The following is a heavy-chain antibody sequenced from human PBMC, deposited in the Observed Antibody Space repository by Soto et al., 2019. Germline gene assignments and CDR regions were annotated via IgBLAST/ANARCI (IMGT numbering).Heavy chain of an antibody. J-gene: IGHJ4*01. Sequence: SETLSLTCAVYGDSFTKYYWSWIRQPPGKGLEWIGEINHSGRTNFNPSLKSRVTISVDRSKNQFSLKLRSVTAADTGVSYCASWLVGAPFDSWGHGTLVTVSS. CDR3: ASWLVGAPFDS. CDR2: INHSGRT. CDR1: GDSFTKYY. V-gene: IGHV4-34*01. D-gene: IGHD1-26*01.